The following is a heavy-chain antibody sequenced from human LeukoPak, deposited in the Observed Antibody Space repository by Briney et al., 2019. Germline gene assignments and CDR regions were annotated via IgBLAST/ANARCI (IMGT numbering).Heavy chain of an antibody. Sequence: SETLSLTCAVYGGSFSGYYWSWIRQPPGKGLEWIGEINHSGSTNYNPSLKSRVTISVDTSKNQFSLKLSSVTAVDTAVYYCARLPTYYYGSGSYSTRDYWGQGTLVTVSS. CDR1: GGSFSGYY. CDR2: INHSGST. V-gene: IGHV4-34*01. J-gene: IGHJ4*02. CDR3: ARLPTYYYGSGSYSTRDY. D-gene: IGHD3-10*01.